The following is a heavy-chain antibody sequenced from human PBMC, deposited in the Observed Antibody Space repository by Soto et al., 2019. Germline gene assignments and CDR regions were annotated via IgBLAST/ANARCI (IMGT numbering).Heavy chain of an antibody. CDR3: AHRDGYKNFDY. CDR2: IYWPDEK. Sequence: QITLKESGPTLVKPTQTLTLTCTFSGFSVSTDGVGVGWIRQPPGKALEWLALIYWPDEKRYSPSLKGRLPITKDSAKSQVALTVTDIDPEDTATYYCAHRDGYKNFDYWGQGILLTVSS. V-gene: IGHV2-5*01. J-gene: IGHJ4*02. CDR1: GFSVSTDGVG. D-gene: IGHD5-12*01.